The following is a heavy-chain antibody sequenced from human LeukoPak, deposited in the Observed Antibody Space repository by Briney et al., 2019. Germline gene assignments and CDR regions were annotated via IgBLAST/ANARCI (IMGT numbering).Heavy chain of an antibody. J-gene: IGHJ4*02. D-gene: IGHD1-14*01. CDR2: INPGGSSI. CDR3: ARSNQADDY. CDR1: GFTFSSYW. Sequence: GGSLRLSCAASGFTFSSYWMHWVRQAPGKGLVWVARINPGGSSITYADSVKGRFTISRDNAKNTLYLQMDSLRAEDTGVYYCARSNQADDYWGQGTLVTVSS. V-gene: IGHV3-74*01.